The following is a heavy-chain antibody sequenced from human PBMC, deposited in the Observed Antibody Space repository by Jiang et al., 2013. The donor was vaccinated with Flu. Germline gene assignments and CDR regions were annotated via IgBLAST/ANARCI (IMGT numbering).Heavy chain of an antibody. CDR2: IYTSGST. CDR3: ARGGTIAAAGHYYYYGMDV. CDR1: GGSISSGSYY. V-gene: IGHV4-61*02. D-gene: IGHD6-13*01. Sequence: GLVKPSQTLSLTCTVSGGSISSGSYYWSWIRQPAGKGLEWIGRIYTSGSTNYNPSLKSRVTISVDTSKNQFSLKLSSVTAADTAVYYCARGGTIAAAGHYYYYGMDVWGQGTTVTVSS. J-gene: IGHJ6*02.